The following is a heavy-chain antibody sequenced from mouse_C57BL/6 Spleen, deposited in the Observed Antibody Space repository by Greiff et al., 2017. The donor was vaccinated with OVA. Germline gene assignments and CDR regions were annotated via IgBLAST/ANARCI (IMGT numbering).Heavy chain of an antibody. CDR2: ISGGGGNT. Sequence: EVKVVESGGGLVKPGGSLKLSCAASGFTFSSYTMSWVRQTPEKRLEWVATISGGGGNTYYPDSVKGRFTISRDNAKNTLYLQMSSLRSEDTALYYCARDDYDWYIDVGGTGTTVTVSS. CDR3: ARDDYDWYIDV. CDR1: GFTFSSYT. V-gene: IGHV5-9*01. D-gene: IGHD2-4*01. J-gene: IGHJ1*03.